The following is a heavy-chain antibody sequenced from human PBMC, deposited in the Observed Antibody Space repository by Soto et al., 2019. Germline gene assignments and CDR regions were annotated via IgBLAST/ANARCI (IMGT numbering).Heavy chain of an antibody. CDR3: VRNYDFLRPYNHYGMDV. Sequence: SETLSLTCSVYGASFSDYSWTWVRQPPGKGLEWIGEITHRRTANSNPSLEGRVTMSVDTSRYEISLRLTSVTAADTAVYYCVRNYDFLRPYNHYGMDVWGLGTTVTVSS. CDR1: GASFSDYS. D-gene: IGHD3-3*01. J-gene: IGHJ6*02. V-gene: IGHV4-34*01. CDR2: ITHRRTA.